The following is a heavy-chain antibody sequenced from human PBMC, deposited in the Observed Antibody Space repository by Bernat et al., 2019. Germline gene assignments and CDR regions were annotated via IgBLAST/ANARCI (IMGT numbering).Heavy chain of an antibody. CDR1: GFTFSSYA. Sequence: QVQLVESGGGVVQPGRSLGLSCAASGFTFSSYAMHWVRQAPGKGLEWVAVISYDGSNKYYADSVKGRFTISRDNSKNTLYLQMNSLRAEDTAVYYCARGRRFRELLYGAEYFQHWGQGTLVTVSS. V-gene: IGHV3-30-3*01. CDR3: ARGRRFRELLYGAEYFQH. J-gene: IGHJ1*01. D-gene: IGHD3-10*01. CDR2: ISYDGSNK.